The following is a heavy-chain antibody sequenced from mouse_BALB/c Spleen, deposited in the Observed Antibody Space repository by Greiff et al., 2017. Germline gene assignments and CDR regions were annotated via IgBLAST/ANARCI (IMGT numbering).Heavy chain of an antibody. V-gene: IGHV7-3*02. Sequence: EVKVVESGGGLVQPGGSLRLSCATSGFTFTDYYMSWVRQPPGQALEWLGFIRNKANGYTTEYSASVKGRFTISRDNSQSILYLQMNTLRAEDSATYYCARDIPANYRYDYAMDYWGQGTSVTVSS. D-gene: IGHD2-12*01. CDR3: ARDIPANYRYDYAMDY. CDR1: GFTFTDYY. J-gene: IGHJ4*01. CDR2: IRNKANGYTT.